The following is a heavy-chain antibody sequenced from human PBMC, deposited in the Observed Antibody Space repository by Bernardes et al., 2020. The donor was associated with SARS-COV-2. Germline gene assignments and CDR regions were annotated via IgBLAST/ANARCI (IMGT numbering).Heavy chain of an antibody. CDR2: IWYDGSNQ. D-gene: IGHD3-3*01. J-gene: IGHJ6*02. CDR3: AREIFGKYGMDV. Sequence: GGSLRLSCAASGFTFSCYAMHWVRQAPGKGLEWMAVIWYDGSNQYYADSVKGRFTISRDNSRNTMYLQMNTLRAEDTAVYYCAREIFGKYGMDVWGQGTTVTVSS. CDR1: GFTFSCYA. V-gene: IGHV3-33*01.